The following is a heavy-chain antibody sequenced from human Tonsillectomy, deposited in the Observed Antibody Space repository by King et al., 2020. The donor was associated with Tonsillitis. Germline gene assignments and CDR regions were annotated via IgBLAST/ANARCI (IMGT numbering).Heavy chain of an antibody. CDR1: GFTFSTYA. CDR3: AKGGSGWYGGLDF. D-gene: IGHD6-19*01. CDR2: ISGSGAST. Sequence: VQLVESGGDLVQPGGSLRLSCTASGFTFSTYALNWVRQAPGKGLEWVSSISGSGASTSYADSVKGRFTISRDNSKNTLFLQMDGLRAEDTAVYYCAKGGSGWYGGLDFWGQGALVTVSS. V-gene: IGHV3-23*04. J-gene: IGHJ4*02.